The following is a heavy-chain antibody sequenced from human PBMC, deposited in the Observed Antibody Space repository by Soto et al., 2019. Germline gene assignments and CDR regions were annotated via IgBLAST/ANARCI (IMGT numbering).Heavy chain of an antibody. V-gene: IGHV4-34*01. CDR1: GGSFSGYY. J-gene: IGHJ6*02. Sequence: SETLSLTCAVYGGSFSGYYWSWIRQPPGKGLEWIGEINHSGSTNYNPSLKSRVTISVDTSKDQFSLKLSSVTAADTAVYYCARGVYYDSSGYLNYYYYYGMGVWGQGTTVTVSS. D-gene: IGHD3-22*01. CDR2: INHSGST. CDR3: ARGVYYDSSGYLNYYYYYGMGV.